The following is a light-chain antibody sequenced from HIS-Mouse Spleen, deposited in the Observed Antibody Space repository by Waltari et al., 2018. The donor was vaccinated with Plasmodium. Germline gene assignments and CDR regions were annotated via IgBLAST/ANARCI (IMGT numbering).Light chain of an antibody. Sequence: EIVMTQSPATLSVSPGERATLSCRASQSVSSNSAWYQQKPGQASRLLIYGASTRATGIPARFSGSESWTEFTLTISSLQSEDFAVYYCQQYNNWSFTFGPGTKVDIK. CDR2: GAS. CDR3: QQYNNWSFT. V-gene: IGKV3-15*01. J-gene: IGKJ3*01. CDR1: QSVSSN.